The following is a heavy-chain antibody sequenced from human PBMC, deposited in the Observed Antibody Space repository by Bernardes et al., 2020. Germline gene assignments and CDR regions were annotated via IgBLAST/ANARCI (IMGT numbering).Heavy chain of an antibody. CDR1: SGSVTNPTHH. CDR3: AKFCAGGRCPDN. Sequence: SEPLSLSCTVSSGSVTNPTHHWTWIRQPPGKGLEWIGNVHYSGGREYNPSLRGRLTMSVDTSKNQFSLKLTSVTAADTAVYYCAKFCAGGRCPDNWGQGTLVTVSS. V-gene: IGHV4-61*01. CDR2: VHYSGGR. J-gene: IGHJ4*02. D-gene: IGHD2-8*02.